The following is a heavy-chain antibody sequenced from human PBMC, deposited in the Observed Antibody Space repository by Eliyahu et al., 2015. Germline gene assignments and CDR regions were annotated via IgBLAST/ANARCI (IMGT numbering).Heavy chain of an antibody. V-gene: IGHV1-18*01. Sequence: QVQLVQSGAEVKKPGASVKVSCKASGYTFISXXIDWVRQAPGHGLEWMGRISGXDGNTNYAQKFQGRVTMTTDTSTSTAYMXLRSLRSDDTAVYYXARRRGLSSAFFDYWGQGTLVTVSS. CDR3: ARRRGLSSAFFDY. J-gene: IGHJ4*02. CDR1: GYTFISXX. D-gene: IGHD3-3*02. CDR2: ISGXDGNT.